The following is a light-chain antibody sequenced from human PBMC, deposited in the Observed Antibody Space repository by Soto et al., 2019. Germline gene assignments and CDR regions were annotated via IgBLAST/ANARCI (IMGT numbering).Light chain of an antibody. CDR1: QSITTW. V-gene: IGKV1-5*03. CDR2: RAS. CDR3: QQYSTYSLT. Sequence: DIPMTQSPSTLSASVGDRVTITCRASQSITTWLAWYQQKPGKAPKVLISRASSLESGVPSRFSGSGSGTEFTLTISRLQPADFATYFCQQYSTYSLTFGGGTKVEMK. J-gene: IGKJ4*01.